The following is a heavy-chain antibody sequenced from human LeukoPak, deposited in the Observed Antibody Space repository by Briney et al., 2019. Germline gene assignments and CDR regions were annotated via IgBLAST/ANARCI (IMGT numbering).Heavy chain of an antibody. V-gene: IGHV1-69*13. Sequence: SVKDSCMASGYTFTSYGITWVRQPRGQGLAWMGGIIPIFGTAKYAQKIHGRVTIAADESTSTAYKELSSLRSEDTAVYYCARGGTAMDTNYYYYMDVWGKGTTVTISS. CDR2: IIPIFGTA. CDR3: ARGGTAMDTNYYYYMDV. D-gene: IGHD5-18*01. J-gene: IGHJ6*03. CDR1: GYTFTSYG.